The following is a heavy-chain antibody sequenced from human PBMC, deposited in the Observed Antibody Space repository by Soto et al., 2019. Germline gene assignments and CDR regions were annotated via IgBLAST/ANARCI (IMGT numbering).Heavy chain of an antibody. V-gene: IGHV3-23*01. D-gene: IGHD4-4*01. CDR2: ISGSGGST. J-gene: IGHJ4*02. Sequence: QPGGSLRLSCAASGLTFSSYAMSWVRQAPGKGLEWVSAISGSGGSTYYADSVKGRFTISRDNSKNTLYLQMNSLRAEDTAVYYCAKDLLQRVSGRKGYFDYWGQGTLVTVSS. CDR3: AKDLLQRVSGRKGYFDY. CDR1: GLTFSSYA.